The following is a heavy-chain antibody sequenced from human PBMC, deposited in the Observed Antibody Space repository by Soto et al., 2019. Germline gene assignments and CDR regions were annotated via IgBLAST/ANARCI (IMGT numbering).Heavy chain of an antibody. CDR3: ANSQSSSWYGYYYYYGMDV. D-gene: IGHD6-13*01. Sequence: GGSLRLSCAASGFTFSSYGMHWVRQAPGKGLEWVAVISYDGSNKYYADSVKGRFTISRDNSKNTLYLQMNSLRAEDTAVYYWANSQSSSWYGYYYYYGMDVWGQGTTVTVSS. V-gene: IGHV3-30*18. CDR1: GFTFSSYG. CDR2: ISYDGSNK. J-gene: IGHJ6*02.